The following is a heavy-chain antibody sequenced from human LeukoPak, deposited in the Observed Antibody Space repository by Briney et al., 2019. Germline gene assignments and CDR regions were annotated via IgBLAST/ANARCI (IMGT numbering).Heavy chain of an antibody. Sequence: GGSLRLSCAASGFTFDDYVMHWVRQAPGKGLEWVSLISVEGGRTYYADSVKGRFTISRDNSKNSLYLQMDSLRTEDTALYYCAKAVTTLSPYFDYWGQGTLVTVSS. CDR1: GFTFDDYV. J-gene: IGHJ4*02. CDR2: ISVEGGRT. CDR3: AKAVTTLSPYFDY. D-gene: IGHD4-11*01. V-gene: IGHV3-43*02.